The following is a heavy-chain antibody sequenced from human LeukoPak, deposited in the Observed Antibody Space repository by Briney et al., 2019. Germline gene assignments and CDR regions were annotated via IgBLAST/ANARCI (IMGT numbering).Heavy chain of an antibody. J-gene: IGHJ4*02. V-gene: IGHV1-18*01. D-gene: IGHD3-9*01. Sequence: ASVKVSCKASGYTFTSYGISWVRQAPGQGLEWMGWISAYNGYTSYAQRLQVRLTMTTDTSTNTAYMELRSLKSDDTAVYYCARASGGYDILTGKNYFDYWGQGTLVTVSS. CDR3: ARASGGYDILTGKNYFDY. CDR1: GYTFTSYG. CDR2: ISAYNGYT.